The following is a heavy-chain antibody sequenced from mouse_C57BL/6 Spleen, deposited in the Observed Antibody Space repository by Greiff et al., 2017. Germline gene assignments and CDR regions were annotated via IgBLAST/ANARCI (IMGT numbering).Heavy chain of an antibody. J-gene: IGHJ2*01. CDR1: GYSITSGYY. CDR3: ARENGYGYFDY. D-gene: IGHD2-2*01. V-gene: IGHV3-6*01. Sequence: EVKLQESGPGLVKPSQSLSLTCSVTGYSITSGYYWNWIRQFPGNKLEWMGYISYDGSNNYNPSLKNRISITRDTSKNQFCLKLKSVTTEDTATYYCARENGYGYFDYWGQGTTLTVSS. CDR2: ISYDGSN.